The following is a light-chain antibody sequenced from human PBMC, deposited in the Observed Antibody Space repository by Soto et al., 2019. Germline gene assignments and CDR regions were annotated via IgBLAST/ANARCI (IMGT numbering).Light chain of an antibody. CDR1: SSNIGSNY. V-gene: IGLV1-47*01. Sequence: QAVVTQPPSASGTPGQRVTISCSGSSSNIGSNYVYWYQQLPGTAPKLLIYRNNQRPSGVPDRFSGSKSGTSASLAISGLRSEDEADYYCAACDDSLSGLFGGGTQLTVL. CDR3: AACDDSLSGL. CDR2: RNN. J-gene: IGLJ2*01.